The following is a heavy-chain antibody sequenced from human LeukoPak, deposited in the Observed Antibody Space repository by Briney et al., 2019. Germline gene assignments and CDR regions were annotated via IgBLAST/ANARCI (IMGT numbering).Heavy chain of an antibody. CDR3: VKEVDGQFV. Sequence: PGGSLRLSCAASGLSFGNYTMSWVRQLPGRRLEWVSSISTDSSYKYYGGSVRGRFSISRDNAKKSLYLQLNSLRVGDTAVYYCVKEVDGQFVWGQGTLVSVSS. J-gene: IGHJ4*02. CDR2: ISTDSSYK. CDR1: GLSFGNYT. V-gene: IGHV3-21*01. D-gene: IGHD2-2*01.